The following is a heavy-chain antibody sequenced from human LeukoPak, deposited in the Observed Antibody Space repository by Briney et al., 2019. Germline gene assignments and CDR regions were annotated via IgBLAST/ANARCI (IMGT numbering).Heavy chain of an antibody. CDR2: IFYSGST. V-gene: IGHV4-34*12. CDR1: GGSFSGYY. J-gene: IGHJ3*02. CDR3: AKSNGYGLVDI. D-gene: IGHD3-10*01. Sequence: PSETLSLTCAVYGGSFSGYYWSWIRQPPGKGLEWIGNIFYSGSTYYSSSLRSRVTISLDTSRNQFSLKLNSVTAADTAVYYCAKSNGYGLVDIWGQGTMVTVSS.